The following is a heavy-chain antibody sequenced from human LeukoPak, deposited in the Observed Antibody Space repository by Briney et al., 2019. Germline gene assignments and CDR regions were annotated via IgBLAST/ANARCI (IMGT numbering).Heavy chain of an antibody. Sequence: SETLSLTCTVSGGAISSHYWHWIRQPPGKGLEWIGCIYYNGITNYNSSLKSRVTISIDRCRNQFSLKLTSVAAADTAVYYCARDRGGAAAFDWFDPWGQGTLVTVSS. CDR2: IYYNGIT. D-gene: IGHD6-13*01. CDR3: ARDRGGAAAFDWFDP. J-gene: IGHJ5*02. CDR1: GGAISSHY. V-gene: IGHV4-59*11.